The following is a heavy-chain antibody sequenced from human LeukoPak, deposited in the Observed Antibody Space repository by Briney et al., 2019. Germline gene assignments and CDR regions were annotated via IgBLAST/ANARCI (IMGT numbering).Heavy chain of an antibody. CDR2: IIPIFGTA. D-gene: IGHD5-18*01. J-gene: IGHJ6*03. CDR1: GGTFSSYA. Sequence: SVKVSCKASGGTFSSYAISWVRRAPGQGLEWMGGIIPIFGTANYAQKFQGRVTITADESTSTAYMELSSLRSEDTAVYYCARSSAGYGAIQGYYYYMDVWGKGTPVTISS. CDR3: ARSSAGYGAIQGYYYYMDV. V-gene: IGHV1-69*13.